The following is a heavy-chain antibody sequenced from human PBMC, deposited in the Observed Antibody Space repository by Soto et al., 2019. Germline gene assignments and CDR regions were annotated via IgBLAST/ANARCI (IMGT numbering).Heavy chain of an antibody. V-gene: IGHV3-23*01. D-gene: IGHD3-10*02. J-gene: IGHJ3*01. CDR1: GFNFNTYA. Sequence: AGGSLRLSCAASGFNFNTYAMSWVRQPPGKGLEWVSGISGGGGSIHYVDSVKGRFTISRDNSKNTLYLQMNSLRGEDTAVYYCAKGKSSNYVSHAFDVWGQGTMVTVSS. CDR2: ISGGGGSI. CDR3: AKGKSSNYVSHAFDV.